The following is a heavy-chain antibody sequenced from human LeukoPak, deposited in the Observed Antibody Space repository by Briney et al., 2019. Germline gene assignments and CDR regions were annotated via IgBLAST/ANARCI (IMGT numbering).Heavy chain of an antibody. V-gene: IGHV4-39*01. Sequence: SETLSLTCTVSGGSISSSSYYWGWIRQPPGKGLEWIGSIYYSGSTYYNPSLKSRVTISVDTSKNQFSLKLSSVTAADTAVYYCARHRGTMVRGVITASDYWGQGTLVTVSS. D-gene: IGHD3-10*01. CDR3: ARHRGTMVRGVITASDY. J-gene: IGHJ4*02. CDR1: GGSISSSSYY. CDR2: IYYSGST.